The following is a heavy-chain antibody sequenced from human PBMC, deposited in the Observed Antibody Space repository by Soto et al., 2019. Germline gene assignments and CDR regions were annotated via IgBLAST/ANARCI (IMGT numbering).Heavy chain of an antibody. CDR3: ARDGPYYETPRADVDY. CDR1: GGTFSSYA. V-gene: IGHV1-69*13. J-gene: IGHJ4*02. CDR2: IIPIFGTA. Sequence: ASVKVSCKASGGTFSSYAISWVRQAPGQGLEWMGGIIPIFGTANYAQKFQGRVTITADESTSTAYMELSSLRSEDTAVYYCARDGPYYETPRADVDYWGQGTLVTVSS. D-gene: IGHD3-22*01.